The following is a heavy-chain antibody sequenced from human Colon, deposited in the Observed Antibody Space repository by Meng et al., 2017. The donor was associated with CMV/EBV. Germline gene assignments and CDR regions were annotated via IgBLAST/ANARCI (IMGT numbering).Heavy chain of an antibody. CDR1: GFTFSRSE. CDR3: ASVNFDYYYFKY. CDR2: ISATGGTT. D-gene: IGHD1-26*01. V-gene: IGHV3-48*03. Sequence: GGSLRLSCAASGFTFSRSEMTWVRQAPGKGLEWIAYISATGGTTYYADSVRGRFTISRDNAKNSLYLQMNSLRAEDTAVYFCASVNFDYYYFKYWGQGALVTVSS. J-gene: IGHJ4*01.